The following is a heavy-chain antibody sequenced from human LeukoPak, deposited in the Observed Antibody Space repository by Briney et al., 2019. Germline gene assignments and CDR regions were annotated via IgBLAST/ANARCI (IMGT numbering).Heavy chain of an antibody. V-gene: IGHV1-69*13. Sequence: SVKVSCKASGGTFSSYAISWVRQAPGQGLEWMGGIIPLFGTANYAQKFQGRVTITADESTSTAYMELSSLRSEDTAVYYCARDRSGYCSGGSCYRDWFDPWGQGTLVTVSS. CDR2: IIPLFGTA. CDR1: GGTFSSYA. J-gene: IGHJ5*02. D-gene: IGHD2-15*01. CDR3: ARDRSGYCSGGSCYRDWFDP.